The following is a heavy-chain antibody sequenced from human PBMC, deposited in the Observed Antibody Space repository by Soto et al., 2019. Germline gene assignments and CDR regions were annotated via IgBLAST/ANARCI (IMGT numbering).Heavy chain of an antibody. CDR3: ARGLILWFGELSRRGGYYYYMDV. Sequence: QVQLQQWGAGLLKPSETLSITCAVYGGSFSGYQWTWIRQTPGKGLEWIGEINDSGNINYNPSLKGRVTILLDTPKKQISLRLSSVTAADSAVYYCARGLILWFGELSRRGGYYYYMDVWGKGTTVTVSS. CDR2: INDSGNI. CDR1: GGSFSGYQ. J-gene: IGHJ6*03. D-gene: IGHD3-10*01. V-gene: IGHV4-34*01.